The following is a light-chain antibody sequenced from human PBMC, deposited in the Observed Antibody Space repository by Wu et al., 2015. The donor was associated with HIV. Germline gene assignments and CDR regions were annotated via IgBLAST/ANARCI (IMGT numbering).Light chain of an antibody. J-gene: IGKJ2*01. V-gene: IGKV3-20*01. Sequence: EIVMTQSPATLSVSPGERATLSCRASQSVGSNLAWYQQQKPGQSPRLLIYGTSSRATGFPDRFSGSGSGTDFTLTISRLDPEDFAVYYCQHYGNSPYTFGQGTKLEIK. CDR3: QHYGNSPYT. CDR1: QSVGSN. CDR2: GTS.